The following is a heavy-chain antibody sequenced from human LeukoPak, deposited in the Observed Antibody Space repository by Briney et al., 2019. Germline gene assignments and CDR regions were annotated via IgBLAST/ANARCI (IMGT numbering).Heavy chain of an antibody. J-gene: IGHJ4*02. Sequence: PGGSLRLSRAASGFTFSGYSMNWVRQAPGKGLEWVSYISTSSSNIYYADSVKGRFTISRDSAKNSLYLQMNSLRAEDTAVYYCARTFKGYSSGGSCYYGAYDYWGQGTLVTVSS. CDR2: ISTSSSNI. V-gene: IGHV3-48*01. D-gene: IGHD2-15*01. CDR3: ARTFKGYSSGGSCYYGAYDY. CDR1: GFTFSGYS.